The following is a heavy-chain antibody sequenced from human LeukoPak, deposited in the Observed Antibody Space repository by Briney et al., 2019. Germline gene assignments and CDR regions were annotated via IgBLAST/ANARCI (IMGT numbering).Heavy chain of an antibody. V-gene: IGHV4-34*01. J-gene: IGHJ6*02. CDR2: INHSGST. CDR3: ARGGFGVVPHYYGMDV. D-gene: IGHD3-3*01. CDR1: GGSFSGYY. Sequence: PSETLSLTCAVYGGSFSGYYWSWIRQPPGKGLEWIGEINHSGSTNYNPSLKSRVTISVDTSKNQFSLKRSSVTAADTAVYYCARGGFGVVPHYYGMDVWGQGTTVTVSS.